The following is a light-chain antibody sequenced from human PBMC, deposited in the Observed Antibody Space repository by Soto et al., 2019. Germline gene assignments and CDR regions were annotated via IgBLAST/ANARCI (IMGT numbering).Light chain of an antibody. J-gene: IGKJ2*01. V-gene: IGKV3-15*01. CDR3: QQYNDWPKT. Sequence: EIVMTQSPATLSVSPGERATLSCGASQSVSSNLAWYQQKPGQAPRLLIYGASTRATGIPARFSGSGSGTEFTLTNSSLQSEDFAVYYCQQYNDWPKTFGQGTKLEIK. CDR1: QSVSSN. CDR2: GAS.